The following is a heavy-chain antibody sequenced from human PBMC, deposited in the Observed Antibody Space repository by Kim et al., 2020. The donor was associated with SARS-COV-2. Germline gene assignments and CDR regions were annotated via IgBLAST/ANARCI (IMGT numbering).Heavy chain of an antibody. J-gene: IGHJ4*02. Sequence: GRSLRLSCAASGFTFSSYSMNWVRQAPGKGLEWVSSISSSSSYIYYADSVKGRFTISRDNAKNSLYLQMNSLRAEDTAVYYCARGDYDILTGYYNRGIFDYWGQGTLVTVSS. CDR1: GFTFSSYS. D-gene: IGHD3-9*01. CDR2: ISSSSSYI. CDR3: ARGDYDILTGYYNRGIFDY. V-gene: IGHV3-21*01.